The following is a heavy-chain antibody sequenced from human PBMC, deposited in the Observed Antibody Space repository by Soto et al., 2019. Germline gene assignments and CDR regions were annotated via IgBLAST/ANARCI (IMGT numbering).Heavy chain of an antibody. CDR1: GYTFTSYA. V-gene: IGHV1-3*01. CDR2: INAGNGNT. Sequence: ASVKVSCKASGYTFTSYAMHWVRQAPGQRLEWMGWINAGNGNTKYSQKFQGRVTITRDTSASTAYMELSSLRSEDTAVYYCAKEKASQAYYYYYGMHVWGQGTTITDTS. D-gene: IGHD1-26*01. CDR3: AKEKASQAYYYYYGMHV. J-gene: IGHJ6*02.